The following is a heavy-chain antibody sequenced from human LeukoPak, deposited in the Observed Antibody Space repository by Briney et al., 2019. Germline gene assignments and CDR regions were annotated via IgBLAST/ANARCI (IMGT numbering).Heavy chain of an antibody. CDR2: ISAYNGNT. V-gene: IGHV1-18*01. Sequence: ASVKVSCKASGYTFTSYGISWVRQAPGQGLEWMGWISAYNGNTNYAQKLQGRVTMTTDTSTSTAYMELRSLRSDDTAVYYCARGRSYYGSGSYYNWFDPWGQGTLVTVSS. CDR3: ARGRSYYGSGSYYNWFDP. CDR1: GYTFTSYG. D-gene: IGHD3-10*01. J-gene: IGHJ5*02.